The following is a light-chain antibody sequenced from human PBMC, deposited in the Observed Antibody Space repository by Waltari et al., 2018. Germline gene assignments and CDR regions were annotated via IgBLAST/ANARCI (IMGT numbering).Light chain of an antibody. V-gene: IGKV1-39*01. Sequence: DIQMTQSPFSLSASVGARVTITCRASQSISNYLNWYQQKPGKAPKLLMYAASSLQSGVPSRFSGSGSGTAFTLTISSLQPEDFATDYCQQSYSTPYTFGQGTKLEIK. CDR3: QQSYSTPYT. CDR1: QSISNY. CDR2: AAS. J-gene: IGKJ2*01.